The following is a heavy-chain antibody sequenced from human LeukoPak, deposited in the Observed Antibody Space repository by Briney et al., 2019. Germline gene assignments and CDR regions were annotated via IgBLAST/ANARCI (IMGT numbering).Heavy chain of an antibody. V-gene: IGHV4-39*01. CDR2: IYYSGST. CDR1: SRSISSSSYY. Sequence: SETLSLTCTVSSRSISSSSYYWGWIRQPPGKGLEWFGSIYYSGSTYYNPSLKSRVTISVETSKNQFALKLSSDTAADTGVYYCARPRGPWGQGTLVTVSS. J-gene: IGHJ4*02. CDR3: ARPRGP. D-gene: IGHD3-10*01.